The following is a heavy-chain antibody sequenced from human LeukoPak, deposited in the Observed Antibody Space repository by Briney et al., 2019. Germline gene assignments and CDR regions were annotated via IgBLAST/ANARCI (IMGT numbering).Heavy chain of an antibody. CDR1: GGSISSGGYY. J-gene: IGHJ4*02. V-gene: IGHV4-31*03. Sequence: SQTLSLTCTVSGGSISSGGYYWRWLRQHPGTGLEWIGYIYYSGSTYYNPSLKTRVTISVDTSKNQFSLKMSSVTAADTAVYYCARDSGEEILWGQGTLVTVSS. D-gene: IGHD1-26*01. CDR3: ARDSGEEIL. CDR2: IYYSGST.